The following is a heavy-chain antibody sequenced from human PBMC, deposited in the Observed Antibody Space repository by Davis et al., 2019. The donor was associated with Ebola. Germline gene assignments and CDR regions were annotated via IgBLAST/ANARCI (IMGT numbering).Heavy chain of an antibody. CDR3: AKKGRDYCSRTSCPPDALDV. J-gene: IGHJ3*01. CDR2: ISYDGENK. V-gene: IGHV3-30*04. Sequence: LGGSLRLSCAASGFTFSHNAMNWVRQAPGKGLQWVAVISYDGENKNYADSVQGRFIISRDNSKNTLHLQMNSLTSEDTAVYYCAKKGRDYCSRTSCPPDALDVWGPGTVVTVSS. D-gene: IGHD2/OR15-2a*01. CDR1: GFTFSHNA.